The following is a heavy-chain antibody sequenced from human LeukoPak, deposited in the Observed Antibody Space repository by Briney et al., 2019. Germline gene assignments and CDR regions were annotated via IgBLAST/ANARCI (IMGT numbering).Heavy chain of an antibody. CDR3: ARDDGYSYRKGVDRFDS. Sequence: SVKVSCKASGYTFTSYAISWVRQAPGQGLEWMGRIIPILGIANYAQKFQGRVTMTIDTSTNTAYMDLRSLRPDDTAVYFCARDDGYSYRKGVDRFDSWGQGTLVTVSS. CDR2: IIPILGIA. D-gene: IGHD5-24*01. V-gene: IGHV1-69*04. J-gene: IGHJ4*02. CDR1: GYTFTSYA.